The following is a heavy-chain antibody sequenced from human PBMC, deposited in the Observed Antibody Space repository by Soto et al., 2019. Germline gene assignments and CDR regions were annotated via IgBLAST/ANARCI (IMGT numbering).Heavy chain of an antibody. Sequence: EVQLVESGGGLVQPGRALRLSCAASGFTFDAYGMNWVRQAPGKGLEWVSGISWNSGRIAYTDSVKGRFTISRDNAKNYLYLKMNSLRPEDTALYYCAKGRVTYYYYGSSYPDGFDVWGQGTVVTVSS. CDR3: AKGRVTYYYYGSSYPDGFDV. CDR2: ISWNSGRI. J-gene: IGHJ3*01. D-gene: IGHD3-22*01. V-gene: IGHV3-9*01. CDR1: GFTFDAYG.